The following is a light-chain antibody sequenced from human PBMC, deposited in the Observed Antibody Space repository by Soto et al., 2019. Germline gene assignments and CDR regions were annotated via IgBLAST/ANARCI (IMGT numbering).Light chain of an antibody. CDR2: GNS. J-gene: IGLJ3*02. CDR1: SSNIGAGYD. V-gene: IGLV1-40*01. CDR3: QSYDRSLSGSV. Sequence: QAVLTQPPSVSGAPGQRVTISCTGNSSNIGAGYDVHWYQQLPGKAPKLLIFGNSHRPSGVPDRFFGSKSGTSASLAITGLQAEDEADYYCQSYDRSLSGSVFGGGTKLTVI.